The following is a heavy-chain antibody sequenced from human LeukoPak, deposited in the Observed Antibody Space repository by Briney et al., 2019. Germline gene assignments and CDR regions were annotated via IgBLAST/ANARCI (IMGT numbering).Heavy chain of an antibody. CDR1: GGTFSSYA. CDR3: ARELDYGDYDRFDY. J-gene: IGHJ4*02. V-gene: IGHV1-69*04. D-gene: IGHD4-17*01. CDR2: IIPILGIA. Sequence: SVKVSCKASGGTFSSYAISWVRQAPGQVLEWMGRIIPILGIANYAQKFQGRVTITADKSTSTAYMELSSLRSEDTAVYYCARELDYGDYDRFDYWGQGTLVTVSS.